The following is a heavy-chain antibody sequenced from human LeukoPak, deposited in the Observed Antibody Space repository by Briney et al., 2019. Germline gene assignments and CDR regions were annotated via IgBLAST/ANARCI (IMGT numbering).Heavy chain of an antibody. D-gene: IGHD3-3*02. Sequence: GGSLKLSCVASGFTFGKYWMSWVRQAPGKGLEWVANIKLDGSEKNYVDSVKGRFTISRDNPKNTLYLQMNSLRAEDTAVYYCARDSTGYWYFDLWGRGTLVSVSS. V-gene: IGHV3-7*03. CDR1: GFTFGKYW. CDR2: IKLDGSEK. J-gene: IGHJ2*01. CDR3: ARDSTGYWYFDL.